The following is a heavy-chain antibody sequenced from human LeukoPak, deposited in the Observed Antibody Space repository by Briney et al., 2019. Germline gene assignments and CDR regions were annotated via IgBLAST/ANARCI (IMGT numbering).Heavy chain of an antibody. CDR1: GGTFSSYA. Sequence: SVKVSCKASGGTFSSYAISWVRQAPGQGLEWMGGIVPIFGTANYTQKFQGRVTITADKSTSTAYMELSSLRSEDTAVYYCARSLLKGSGYDPFDYWGQGTLVTVSS. J-gene: IGHJ4*02. CDR3: ARSLLKGSGYDPFDY. D-gene: IGHD5-12*01. V-gene: IGHV1-69*06. CDR2: IVPIFGTA.